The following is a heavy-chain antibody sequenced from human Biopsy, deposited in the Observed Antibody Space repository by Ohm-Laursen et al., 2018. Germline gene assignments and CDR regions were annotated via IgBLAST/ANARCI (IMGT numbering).Heavy chain of an antibody. Sequence: SDTLSLTCTVSGGSISSDYWSWIRQTPGKGLEWIGYIYYSWSTNYNPSLKGRVTISVDTSKNQFSLRLNSVTAADTAVYYCARATNSTGWPYYYFYGMDVWGQGTTVTVSS. CDR2: IYYSWST. D-gene: IGHD2/OR15-2a*01. V-gene: IGHV4-59*07. CDR1: GGSISSDY. J-gene: IGHJ6*02. CDR3: ARATNSTGWPYYYFYGMDV.